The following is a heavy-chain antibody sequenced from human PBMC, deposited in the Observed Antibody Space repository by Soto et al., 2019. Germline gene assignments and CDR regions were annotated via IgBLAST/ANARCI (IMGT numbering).Heavy chain of an antibody. V-gene: IGHV1-69*01. D-gene: IGHD4-17*01. CDR3: ERERLRDPHFDY. Sequence: SVKVSCKASGGTFSSYAISWVRQAPGQGLEWMGGIITIFGTANYAQKFQGRVTMTADESTSTAYMELSSLRSEDKAVYYCERERLRDPHFDYWRQRKLVNSPQ. CDR2: IITIFGTA. CDR1: GGTFSSYA. J-gene: IGHJ4*02.